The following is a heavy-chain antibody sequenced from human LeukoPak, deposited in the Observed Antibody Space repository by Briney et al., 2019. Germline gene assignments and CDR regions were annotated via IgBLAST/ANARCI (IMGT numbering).Heavy chain of an antibody. D-gene: IGHD5-12*01. CDR2: ISSSGSTI. Sequence: GGSLRLSCAASGFTFNSYSMNWVRQAPGKGLEWVSYISSSGSTIYYADSVKGRFTISRDNAKNSLYLQMNSLRAEDTAVYYCARVATRGAYFDYWGQGTLVTVSS. J-gene: IGHJ4*02. CDR3: ARVATRGAYFDY. CDR1: GFTFNSYS. V-gene: IGHV3-48*04.